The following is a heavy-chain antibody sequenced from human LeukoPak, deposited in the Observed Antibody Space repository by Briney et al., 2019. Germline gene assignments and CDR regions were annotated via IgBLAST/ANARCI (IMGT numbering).Heavy chain of an antibody. J-gene: IGHJ4*02. D-gene: IGHD1-26*01. V-gene: IGHV3-48*01. CDR1: GFTFSSYS. Sequence: GGSLRLSCAASGFTFSSYSMNWVRQAPGKGLEWVSYISSSSSTIYYADSVKGRFTISRDNAKNSLYLQMNSLRAEDTAVYYCASSVGSGSFDYWGQGTLDTVSS. CDR2: ISSSSSTI. CDR3: ASSVGSGSFDY.